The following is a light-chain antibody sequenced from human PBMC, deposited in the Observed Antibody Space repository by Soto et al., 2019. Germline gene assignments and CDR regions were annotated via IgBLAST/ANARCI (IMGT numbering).Light chain of an antibody. CDR1: SSDVGGYNY. V-gene: IGLV2-8*01. CDR3: SSYAGSNNHVV. J-gene: IGLJ2*01. Sequence: QSVLTQPPSASGSPGQSVTSSCTGTSSDVGGYNYVSWYQQHPGKAPKLMIYEVSKRPSGVPDRFSGSKSGNTASLTVSGLQAEDEADYYCSSYAGSNNHVVFGGGTKVTVL. CDR2: EVS.